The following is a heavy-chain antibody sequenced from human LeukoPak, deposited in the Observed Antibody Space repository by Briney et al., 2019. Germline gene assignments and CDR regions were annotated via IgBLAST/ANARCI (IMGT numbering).Heavy chain of an antibody. CDR3: ARRARGYSYEHFDY. CDR2: IYYSGST. V-gene: IGHV4-39*01. D-gene: IGHD5-18*01. CDR1: GGSISSSSYY. Sequence: ASETLSLTCTVSGGSISSSSYYWGWIRQPPGKGLEWIGSIYYSGSTYYNPSLKSRVTISVDTSKNQFSLKLSSVTAADTAVYYCARRARGYSYEHFDYWGQGTLVTVSS. J-gene: IGHJ4*02.